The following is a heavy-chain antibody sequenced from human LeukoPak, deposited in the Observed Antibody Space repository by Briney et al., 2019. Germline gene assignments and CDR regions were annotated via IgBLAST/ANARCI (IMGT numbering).Heavy chain of an antibody. CDR2: ISAYNGNT. V-gene: IGHV1-18*04. CDR3: ATSRGYSYGDYFDY. D-gene: IGHD5-18*01. J-gene: IGHJ4*02. Sequence: ASVKVSCKASGYTFTSYGISWVRQAPGQGLEWMGWISAYNGNTNYAQELQGRVTMTTDTSTSTAYMELRSLRSDDTAVYYCATSRGYSYGDYFDYWGQGTLVTVSS. CDR1: GYTFTSYG.